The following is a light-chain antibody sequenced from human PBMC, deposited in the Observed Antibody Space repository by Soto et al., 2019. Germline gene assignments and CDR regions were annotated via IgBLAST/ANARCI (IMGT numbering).Light chain of an antibody. Sequence: QSVLTQPPSVSGSPGQSVTISCTGTSSDVGSNNRVSWYQQPPGKAPKLMIYDVSNRPSGVPDRFSGSKSGNTASLTTTGGRAEDEAADYYTSYTSSSSTCVFGTGTKLTVL. CDR2: DVS. V-gene: IGLV2-18*03. J-gene: IGLJ1*01. CDR1: SSDVGSNNR. CDR3: TSYTSSSSTCV.